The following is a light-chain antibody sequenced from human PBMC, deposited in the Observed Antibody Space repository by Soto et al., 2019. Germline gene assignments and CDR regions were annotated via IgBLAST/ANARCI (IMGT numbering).Light chain of an antibody. J-gene: IGLJ3*02. CDR3: CSYAGSYTWV. Sequence: QSALTQPRSVSGSPGQSVTISCTGTSSDVGAYNYVSWYQQHPGKAPKLMIYDVSKRPSGVPDRFSGSKSGHTASLTISGLQAEDEADYYCCSYAGSYTWVFGGGTKVTVL. CDR2: DVS. V-gene: IGLV2-11*01. CDR1: SSDVGAYNY.